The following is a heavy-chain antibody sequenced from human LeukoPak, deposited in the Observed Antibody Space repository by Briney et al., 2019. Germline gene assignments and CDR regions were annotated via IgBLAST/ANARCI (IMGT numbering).Heavy chain of an antibody. CDR2: INPNSGAT. CDR1: GYTFTGYY. V-gene: IGHV1-2*02. D-gene: IGHD3-22*01. J-gene: IGHJ5*02. Sequence: ASVKVSCKASGYTFTGYYMHWVRQAPGQGLEWMGWINPNSGATNYAQKFQGRVTMTRDTSISTAYMELSSLRSDDTAMYYCARDLTAGSGYYNNWFDPWGQGTLVTVSS. CDR3: ARDLTAGSGYYNNWFDP.